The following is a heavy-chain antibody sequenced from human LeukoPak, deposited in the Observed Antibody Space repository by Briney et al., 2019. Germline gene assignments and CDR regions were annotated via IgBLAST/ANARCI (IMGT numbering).Heavy chain of an antibody. CDR2: IYNDGRT. Sequence: GGSLRLSCAASGFTVNNKYMTWVRQAPGKGLEWVSLIYNDGRTYYADSVKGGCTISRDNCKNVRYLQMNSLKVEDTALYYCARGLFLSGYLDAFDIWGQGTVVTVSS. CDR3: ARGLFLSGYLDAFDI. D-gene: IGHD3-22*01. J-gene: IGHJ3*02. V-gene: IGHV3-53*01. CDR1: GFTVNNKY.